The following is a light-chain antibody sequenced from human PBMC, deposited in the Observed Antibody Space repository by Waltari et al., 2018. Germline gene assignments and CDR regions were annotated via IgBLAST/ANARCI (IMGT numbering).Light chain of an antibody. CDR3: GTWDSSLSAHV. Sequence: QSVLTQPPSVSAAPGHKVPISCSASSPNIGNNFVSWYPEIPGTAPKRLIFENYKRPSRIPDRFSGSKSGTSATLGITGLQTGDEADYYCGTWDSSLSAHVFGTGTKVTVL. J-gene: IGLJ1*01. CDR1: SPNIGNNF. V-gene: IGLV1-51*01. CDR2: ENY.